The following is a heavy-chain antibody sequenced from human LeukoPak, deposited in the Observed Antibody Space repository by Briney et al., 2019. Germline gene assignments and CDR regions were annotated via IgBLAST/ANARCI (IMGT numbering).Heavy chain of an antibody. CDR3: ARGGMSTYYDSGGYFSY. CDR1: GGSISSYY. D-gene: IGHD3-22*01. CDR2: VSYSGDT. Sequence: SETLSLTCTVSGGSISSYYWSWIRQPPGKGLEWIGYVSYSGDTNYNPSLRSRVTMSVDTSKNQFSLRLSSVSAADTAVYFCARGGMSTYYDSGGYFSYWGQGAPVTVSS. V-gene: IGHV4-59*01. J-gene: IGHJ4*02.